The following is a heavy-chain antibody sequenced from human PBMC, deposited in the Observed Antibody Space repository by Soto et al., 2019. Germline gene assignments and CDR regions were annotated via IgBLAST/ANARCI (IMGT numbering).Heavy chain of an antibody. D-gene: IGHD3-16*01. CDR1: GFTFSSYT. J-gene: IGHJ3*02. V-gene: IGHV3-48*02. Sequence: PGGSLRLSCAASGFTFSSYTMNWVRLAPGKGLEWVSYISSSTSTIKYADSVKGRFTISRDNAKNSLYLQMNSLRDEDTAVYYCARELITFGGGDFDIWGQGTMVTVAS. CDR2: ISSSTSTI. CDR3: ARELITFGGGDFDI.